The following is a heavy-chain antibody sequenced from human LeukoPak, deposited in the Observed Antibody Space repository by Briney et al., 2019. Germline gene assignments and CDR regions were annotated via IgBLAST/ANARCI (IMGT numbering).Heavy chain of an antibody. D-gene: IGHD1-26*01. Sequence: PSETLSLTCAVYGGSFSGYYWSWIRQPPGKGLEWIGEINHSGSTNYNPSLKSRVTISVDTSKNQFSLKLSSVTAADTAVYYGASPPLQQGSEYYFDYWGQGTLVTVSS. J-gene: IGHJ4*02. CDR1: GGSFSGYY. V-gene: IGHV4-34*01. CDR2: INHSGST. CDR3: ASPPLQQGSEYYFDY.